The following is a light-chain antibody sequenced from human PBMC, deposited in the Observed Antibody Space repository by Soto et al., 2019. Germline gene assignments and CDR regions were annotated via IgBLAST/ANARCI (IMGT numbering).Light chain of an antibody. CDR2: DVS. J-gene: IGLJ2*01. V-gene: IGLV2-11*01. CDR3: CSYAGSSGYVV. Sequence: HSALTQPRSVSGSPGQSVTISCTGTSSDVGGYNYVSWYQQHPGKAPKLMIYDVSKRPSGVPDRFSGSKSGNTASLTISGLQAEDEADYYCCSYAGSSGYVVFGGGTKLTVL. CDR1: SSDVGGYNY.